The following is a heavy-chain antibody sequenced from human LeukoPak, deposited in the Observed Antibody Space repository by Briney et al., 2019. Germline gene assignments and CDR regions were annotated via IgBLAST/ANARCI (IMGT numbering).Heavy chain of an antibody. V-gene: IGHV1-46*01. CDR1: GYTFTNFC. Sequence: ASVKVSCKASGYTFTNFCMHWVRQAPGQGLEWMGIINPRGGSTTSAQKFQGRITLTRDTSTSTFYMELSSLKSQDTAVYYCARDYHGSGSLTTFDYWGQGTLVTVSS. CDR2: INPRGGST. CDR3: ARDYHGSGSLTTFDY. J-gene: IGHJ4*02. D-gene: IGHD3-10*01.